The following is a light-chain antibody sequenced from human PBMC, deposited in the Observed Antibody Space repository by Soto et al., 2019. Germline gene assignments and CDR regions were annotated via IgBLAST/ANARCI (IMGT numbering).Light chain of an antibody. CDR3: QQSYSTPRT. J-gene: IGKJ1*01. V-gene: IGKV1-39*01. CDR2: AAS. Sequence: DIQMTQSPSSLSASVGDRVTITCRASQSISSYLNWYQQKPGKAPNLLIYAASSLQSGVPSRFSGSGSGTDFTLTISSLQHEDFATYYCQQSYSTPRTFGQGTKVDIK. CDR1: QSISSY.